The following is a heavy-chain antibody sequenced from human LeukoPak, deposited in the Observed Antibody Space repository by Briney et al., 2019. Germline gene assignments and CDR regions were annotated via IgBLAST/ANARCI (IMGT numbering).Heavy chain of an antibody. D-gene: IGHD3-22*01. CDR3: ARDSSGFGSLPGY. Sequence: PSETLSLTCTVSGGSISSYYWGWIRQPPGKGLEWIGSMYYSGTPYYNPSLKSRVTISLDTSKNQFSLKLSSVTAADTAVYYCARDSSGFGSLPGYWGQGTLVTVSS. V-gene: IGHV4-39*07. J-gene: IGHJ4*02. CDR2: MYYSGTP. CDR1: GGSISSYY.